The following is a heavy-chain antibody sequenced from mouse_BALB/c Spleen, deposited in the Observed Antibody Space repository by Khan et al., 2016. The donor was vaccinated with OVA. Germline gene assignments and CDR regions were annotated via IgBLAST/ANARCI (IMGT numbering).Heavy chain of an antibody. CDR3: VRRGYDEAWFAY. J-gene: IGHJ3*01. CDR2: ISSAGSYT. D-gene: IGHD2-2*01. V-gene: IGHV5-6*01. CDR1: GFTFSNYD. Sequence: VQLKESGGDLVKPGGSLKLSCAASGFTFSNYDMSWVRQTPDKRLGWVATISSAGSYTYSPASVKGRFTISRDNAKNTLYLHLSSLKSDTKAMYYCVRRGYDEAWFAYWGHGTLVTVSA.